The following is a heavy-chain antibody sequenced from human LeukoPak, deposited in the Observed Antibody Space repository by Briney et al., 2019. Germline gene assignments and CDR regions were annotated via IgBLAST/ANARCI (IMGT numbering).Heavy chain of an antibody. CDR2: MNPNSGNT. J-gene: IGHJ3*02. V-gene: IGHV1-8*03. CDR1: GYTFTSYY. D-gene: IGHD3-16*01. CDR3: ARWGAPRPEDDAFDI. Sequence: ASVKVSCKASGYTFTSYYMHWVRQATGQGLEWMGWMNPNSGNTGYAQKFQGRVTITRNTSISTAYMELSSLRSEDTAVYYCARWGAPRPEDDAFDIWGQGTMVTVSS.